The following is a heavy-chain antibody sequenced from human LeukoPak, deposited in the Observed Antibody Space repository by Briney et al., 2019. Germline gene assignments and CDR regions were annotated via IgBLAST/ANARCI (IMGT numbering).Heavy chain of an antibody. V-gene: IGHV4-59*08. Sequence: SETLSLTCTVSGGSISDYYWNWIRQPPGKGLEWIGFIYNTGNTNYNPSLKSRVTISVDTSKNQVSLNLSSVTAADTAVYYCARPGGRDHGGNSVAFDIWGQGTMVTVSS. CDR3: ARPGGRDHGGNSVAFDI. CDR2: IYNTGNT. J-gene: IGHJ3*02. D-gene: IGHD4-23*01. CDR1: GGSISDYY.